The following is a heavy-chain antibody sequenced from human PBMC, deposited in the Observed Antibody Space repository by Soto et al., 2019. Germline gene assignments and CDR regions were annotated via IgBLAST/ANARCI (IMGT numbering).Heavy chain of an antibody. CDR1: GFTFSNFG. Sequence: QVQLVESGGGVVQPGRSLRLSCAASGFTFSNFGMHWVRQTPDKGLEWVAVISYDGSDKYYADSVKGRFTISRDNSKNTLYLEMNSLRAEDTAVYYCAKENWFDPWGQGTLVTVSS. J-gene: IGHJ5*02. CDR3: AKENWFDP. V-gene: IGHV3-30*18. CDR2: ISYDGSDK.